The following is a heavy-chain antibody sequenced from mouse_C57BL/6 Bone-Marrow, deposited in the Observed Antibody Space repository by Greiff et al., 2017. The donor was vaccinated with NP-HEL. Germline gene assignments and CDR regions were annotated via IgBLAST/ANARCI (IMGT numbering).Heavy chain of an antibody. Sequence: EVKLQESGGDLVKPGGSLKLSCAASGFTFSSYGMSWVRQTPDKRLEWVATISSGGSYTYYPDSVKGRFTISRDNAKNTLYLQMSSLKSEDTAMYYCARRGTVVHAMDYWGQGTSVTVSS. CDR1: GFTFSSYG. CDR2: ISSGGSYT. D-gene: IGHD1-1*01. J-gene: IGHJ4*01. CDR3: ARRGTVVHAMDY. V-gene: IGHV5-6*02.